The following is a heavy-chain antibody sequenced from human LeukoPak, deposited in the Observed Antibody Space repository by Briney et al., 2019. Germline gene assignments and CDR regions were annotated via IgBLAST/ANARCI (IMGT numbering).Heavy chain of an antibody. CDR2: ITSSSTYT. CDR1: GFSFSSYN. V-gene: IGHV3-21*01. Sequence: GGSLRLSCAASGFSFSSYNMNWVRQTPGKGLEWVSSITSSSTYTFYADSVKGRFTISRDNARNSLYLQMNSLRAEDTAVYYCARVRGSYFPVFDYWGQGTLVTVSS. CDR3: ARVRGSYFPVFDY. J-gene: IGHJ4*02. D-gene: IGHD1-26*01.